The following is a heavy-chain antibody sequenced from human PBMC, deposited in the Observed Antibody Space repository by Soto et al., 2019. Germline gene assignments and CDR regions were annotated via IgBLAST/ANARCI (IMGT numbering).Heavy chain of an antibody. V-gene: IGHV4-59*08. D-gene: IGHD4-17*01. J-gene: IGHJ4*02. CDR3: ARRYGDCFDF. CDR2: IYYSGNT. Sequence: IRQPPGKGLEWIGYIYYSGNTNYNPSLKSRVTISVDTSKNQFSLKLSSVTAADTAVYYCARRYGDCFDFWGQGTLVTVSS.